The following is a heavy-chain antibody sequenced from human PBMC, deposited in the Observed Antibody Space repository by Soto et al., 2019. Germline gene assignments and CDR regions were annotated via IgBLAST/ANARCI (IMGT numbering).Heavy chain of an antibody. D-gene: IGHD4-17*01. V-gene: IGHV3-23*01. CDR2: ISGSGGST. Sequence: GGSLRLSCAASGFTFSSYAMSWVRQAPGKGLEWVSAISGSGGSTYYADSVKGRFTVSRDNSKNTLYLQMNSLRAEDTAVYYCAKDNGDYSFNFDYWGQGTLVTVSS. J-gene: IGHJ4*02. CDR3: AKDNGDYSFNFDY. CDR1: GFTFSSYA.